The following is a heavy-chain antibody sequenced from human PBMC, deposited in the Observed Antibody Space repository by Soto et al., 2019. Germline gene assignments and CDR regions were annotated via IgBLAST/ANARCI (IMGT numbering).Heavy chain of an antibody. Sequence: ASVKVSCKASGYTFTSYAMHWVRQAPGQRLEWMGWINAGNGNTKYSQKFQGRVTITRDTSASTAYMELSSLRSEDTAVYYCARGLLRYFDWPYLDYWGQGTLVTVSS. CDR1: GYTFTSYA. D-gene: IGHD3-9*01. CDR2: INAGNGNT. CDR3: ARGLLRYFDWPYLDY. J-gene: IGHJ4*02. V-gene: IGHV1-3*01.